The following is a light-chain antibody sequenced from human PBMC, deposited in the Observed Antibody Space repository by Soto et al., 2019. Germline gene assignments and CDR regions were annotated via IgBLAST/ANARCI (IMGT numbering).Light chain of an antibody. J-gene: IGKJ4*01. CDR2: DAS. Sequence: EVVLTQSPVTLALSPGERATLSCRASQNVDIYVAWYQQKPGQAPRLLIYDASNRATCIPARFSGSGSGTDFTLTISSLQPEDFAVYYCQQRRDWPPLTFGGGTKVEIK. CDR1: QNVDIY. V-gene: IGKV3-11*01. CDR3: QQRRDWPPLT.